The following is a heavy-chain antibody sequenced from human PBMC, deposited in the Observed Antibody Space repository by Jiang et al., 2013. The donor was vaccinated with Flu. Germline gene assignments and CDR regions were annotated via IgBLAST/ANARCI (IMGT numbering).Heavy chain of an antibody. CDR3: ARHRYYGSGSYYSNWFDP. Sequence: SGAEVKKPGESLKISCKGSGYSFTSYWIGWVRQMPGKGLEWMGIIYPGDSDTRYSPSFQGQVTISADKSISTAYLQWSSLKASDTAMYYCARHRYYGSGSYYSNWFDPWGQGTLVTVSS. V-gene: IGHV5-51*01. D-gene: IGHD3-10*01. CDR1: GYSFTSYW. CDR2: IYPGDSDT. J-gene: IGHJ5*02.